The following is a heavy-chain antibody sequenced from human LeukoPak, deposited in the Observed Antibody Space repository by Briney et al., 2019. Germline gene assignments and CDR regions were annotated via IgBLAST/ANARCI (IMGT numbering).Heavy chain of an antibody. Sequence: GSLRLSCAASGFTFSSYAMSWVRQAPGKGLEWVSIISGSGSSSSYTDSVKGRFTISRDNSQSTLYLQIISLRAEDTAVYFCAKARNYGFLSVDFDSWGQGILVAVSS. V-gene: IGHV3-23*01. CDR3: AKARNYGFLSVDFDS. J-gene: IGHJ4*02. CDR2: ISGSGSSS. D-gene: IGHD3-16*01. CDR1: GFTFSSYA.